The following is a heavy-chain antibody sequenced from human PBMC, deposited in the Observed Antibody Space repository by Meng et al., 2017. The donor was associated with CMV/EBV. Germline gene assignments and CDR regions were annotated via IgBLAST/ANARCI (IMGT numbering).Heavy chain of an antibody. CDR3: ASDAANRAFDY. CDR1: GFTFSSSA. CDR2: ISSDGSNK. V-gene: IGHV3-30-3*01. J-gene: IGHJ4*02. D-gene: IGHD6-25*01. Sequence: GGSLRLSCAAAGFTFSSSAMHWFRQAPGKGLEWVEVISSDGSNKYYADSVKGRFTISRDNSKNTLYLQMNSLRAEATAVYYCASDAANRAFDYWGQGTLVTVSS.